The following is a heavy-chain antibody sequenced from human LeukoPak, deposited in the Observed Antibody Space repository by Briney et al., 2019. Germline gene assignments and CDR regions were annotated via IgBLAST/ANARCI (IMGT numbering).Heavy chain of an antibody. CDR1: GGSISSGSYY. V-gene: IGHV4-61*02. D-gene: IGHD3-3*01. J-gene: IGHJ4*02. CDR2: IYTSGST. CDR3: ARGKPGYDFWSGYYSSYFDY. Sequence: NPSETLSLTCTVSGGSISSGSYYWSWIRQPAGKGLEWIGRIYTSGSTNYNPSLKSRVTISVDTSKNQFSLKLSSVTAADTAVYYCARGKPGYDFWSGYYSSYFDYWGQGTLVTVSS.